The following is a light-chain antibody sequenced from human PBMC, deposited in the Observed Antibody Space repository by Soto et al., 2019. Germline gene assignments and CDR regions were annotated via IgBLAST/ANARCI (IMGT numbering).Light chain of an antibody. CDR3: QQRNNWPPWT. CDR2: DAS. V-gene: IGKV3-11*01. J-gene: IGKJ1*01. Sequence: EIVLTHSPATLSLSPGERATLSCRASQSVSYHLAWYQQKPGQAPRLLIYDASNRATGIPARFSGSGSGTDFTLTISSLEPEDSAIYYCQQRNNWPPWTFGQGTKVEIK. CDR1: QSVSYH.